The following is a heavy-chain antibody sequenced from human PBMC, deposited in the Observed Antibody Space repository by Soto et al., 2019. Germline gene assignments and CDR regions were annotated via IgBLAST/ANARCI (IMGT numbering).Heavy chain of an antibody. Sequence: QVQLVQSGAEVKKPGSSVKVSCKASGGTFSSYAISWVRHAPGQGLEWMGGIIPIFGTANYAQKFQGRVTITADESTSTAYMELGSRRSEETALYYCARVGLGEAEGEGNCSGGSCYSGAFDYWGQGSLVTVSS. D-gene: IGHD2-15*01. J-gene: IGHJ4*02. CDR1: GGTFSSYA. CDR2: IIPIFGTA. V-gene: IGHV1-69*01. CDR3: ARVGLGEAEGEGNCSGGSCYSGAFDY.